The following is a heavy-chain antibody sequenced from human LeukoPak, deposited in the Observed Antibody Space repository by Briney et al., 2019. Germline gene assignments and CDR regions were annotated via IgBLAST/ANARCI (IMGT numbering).Heavy chain of an antibody. D-gene: IGHD6-19*01. CDR3: ARGGSGWYTGYFDY. CDR2: ISSSGSTI. J-gene: IGHJ4*02. Sequence: GGSLRLSCAASGFTFSSYSMNWVRQAPGKGLEWVAYISSSGSTIYYADSVKGRFTISRDNAKNSLYLQMNSLRAEDTAVYYCARGGSGWYTGYFDYWGQGTLVTVSS. CDR1: GFTFSSYS. V-gene: IGHV3-48*04.